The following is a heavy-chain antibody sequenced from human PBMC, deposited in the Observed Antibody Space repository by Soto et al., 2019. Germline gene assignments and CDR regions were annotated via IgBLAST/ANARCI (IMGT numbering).Heavy chain of an antibody. V-gene: IGHV3-11*01. J-gene: IGHJ3*02. Sequence: PGGSLRLSCAASGFTFSDHFMSWIRQAPGKGLEWISYMTPSGSSRSYADSVKGRFTISRDNARNSLYLQMNSLRGDDTAVYYRATDYGDYVGAFDIWGQGTMVTVSS. CDR1: GFTFSDHF. CDR3: ATDYGDYVGAFDI. CDR2: MTPSGSSR. D-gene: IGHD4-17*01.